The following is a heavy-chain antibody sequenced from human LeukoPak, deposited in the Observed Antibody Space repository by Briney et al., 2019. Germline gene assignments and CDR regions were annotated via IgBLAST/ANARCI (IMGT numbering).Heavy chain of an antibody. J-gene: IGHJ4*02. D-gene: IGHD6-13*01. Sequence: GGSLRLSCTASGFTFGDYAMSWSRQAPGKGLEWVGFIRGKAYGGSTEYAASVKGRFTISRDDSKSIAYLQMNSLKTEDTAVYYCTRDVYSSSLRYWGQGTLVTVSS. CDR2: IRGKAYGGST. CDR3: TRDVYSSSLRY. CDR1: GFTFGDYA. V-gene: IGHV3-49*03.